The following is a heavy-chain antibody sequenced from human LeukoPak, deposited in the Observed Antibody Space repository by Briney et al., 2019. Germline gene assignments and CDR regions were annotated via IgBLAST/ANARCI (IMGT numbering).Heavy chain of an antibody. CDR2: IRYDGSYK. CDR1: GFTFTNYA. CDR3: AKLCNNYMDV. Sequence: PGGSLRLSCAASGFTFTNYAMHWVRQAPGKGLEWVAFIRYDGSYKYYADSVKGRFTISRDNSKNTLYLQMNSLRAEDTAVYYCAKLCNNYMDVWGKGTTVTVSS. J-gene: IGHJ6*03. V-gene: IGHV3-30*02. D-gene: IGHD3-16*01.